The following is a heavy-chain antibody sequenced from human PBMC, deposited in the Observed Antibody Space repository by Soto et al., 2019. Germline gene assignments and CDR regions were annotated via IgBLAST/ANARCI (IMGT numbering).Heavy chain of an antibody. CDR3: ARDPGLTMIVRRGFDI. CDR1: GFTFSDYA. J-gene: IGHJ3*02. Sequence: GGSLRLSCAASGFTFSDYAVHWVRQAPGKGLEWVAVISYDGNNKYYTDSVKGRFTISRDNSKNTLYLQMNSLRAEDTAVYYCARDPGLTMIVRRGFDIWGLGTMVTVSS. V-gene: IGHV3-30-3*01. D-gene: IGHD3-22*01. CDR2: ISYDGNNK.